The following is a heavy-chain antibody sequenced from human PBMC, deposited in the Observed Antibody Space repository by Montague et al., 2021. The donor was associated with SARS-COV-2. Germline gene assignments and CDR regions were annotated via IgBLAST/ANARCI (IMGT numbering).Heavy chain of an antibody. CDR1: SGSINSGGFY. Sequence: TLSLTRSVSSGSINSGGFYWSWIRQPPGKGLEWIGYIYYSGSTYYXPSLESRLTISVDTSKNQFSLNLSSVTAADTAVYYCARSVRGYCNDDSCLARYYYGLDVWGQGTTVTVSS. V-gene: IGHV4-31*03. D-gene: IGHD2-15*01. CDR2: IYYSGST. CDR3: ARSVRGYCNDDSCLARYYYGLDV. J-gene: IGHJ6*02.